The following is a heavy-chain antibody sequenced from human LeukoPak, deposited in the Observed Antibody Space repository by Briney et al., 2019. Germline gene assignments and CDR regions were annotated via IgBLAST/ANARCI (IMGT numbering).Heavy chain of an antibody. Sequence: GGSLRLSCAASGFTFSSYAMSWVRQAPGKGLEWVSAVGGSGGSTFYADSVKGRFTISRDNSKNTLYLQMNSLRADDTAVYYCAKMVREFYTISYYFDYWGQGTLVTVSS. CDR1: GFTFSSYA. CDR2: VGGSGGST. D-gene: IGHD2-8*01. V-gene: IGHV3-23*01. CDR3: AKMVREFYTISYYFDY. J-gene: IGHJ4*02.